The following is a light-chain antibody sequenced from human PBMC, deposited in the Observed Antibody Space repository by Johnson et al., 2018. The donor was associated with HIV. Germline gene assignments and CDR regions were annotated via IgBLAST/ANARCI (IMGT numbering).Light chain of an antibody. V-gene: IGLV1-51*01. Sequence: QSVLTQPPSVSAAPGQKVTISCSGNNSNIGNNYVSWYQQFPGTAPKLLIYDNNKRPSGIPDRFSGSKSGTSATLGITGLKTGDEADYYCGTWDSSLSAYVFVTGTKVTVL. J-gene: IGLJ1*01. CDR2: DNN. CDR3: GTWDSSLSAYV. CDR1: NSNIGNNY.